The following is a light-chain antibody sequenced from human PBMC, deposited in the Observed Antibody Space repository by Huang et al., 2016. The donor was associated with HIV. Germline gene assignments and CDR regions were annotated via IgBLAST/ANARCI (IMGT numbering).Light chain of an antibody. CDR2: DAS. J-gene: IGKJ1*01. Sequence: EVVLTQSPATLSLSPGERATLSCRASQTVSTSLAWFQQRPGQAPRLLIYDASNRGTGIPARFSGSGSGTDFTLTISSLEPEDFATYYCQQRSDRPPWTFGQGTKVEFK. V-gene: IGKV3-11*01. CDR1: QTVSTS. CDR3: QQRSDRPPWT.